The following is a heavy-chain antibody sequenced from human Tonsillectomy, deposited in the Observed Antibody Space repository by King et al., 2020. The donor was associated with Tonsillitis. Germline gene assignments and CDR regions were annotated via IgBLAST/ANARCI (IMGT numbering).Heavy chain of an antibody. D-gene: IGHD3-10*01. CDR1: SGSISGSS. CDR2: ISDSGTT. Sequence: HVQLQESGPGLVKPSETLSLTCTLSSGSISGSSWSWIRQSSGKGLEWIGSISDSGTTNYNPSLKSRVVISVDTSTNRLSLNLRSVTATDTATYYCARHSGITITWSILGHYYPLDVWGQGTTVIVSS. V-gene: IGHV4-59*08. CDR3: ARHSGITITWSILGHYYPLDV. J-gene: IGHJ6*02.